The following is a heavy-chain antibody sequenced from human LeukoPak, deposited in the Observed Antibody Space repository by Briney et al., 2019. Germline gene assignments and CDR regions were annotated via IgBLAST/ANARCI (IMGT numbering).Heavy chain of an antibody. CDR2: IRYDGSNK. V-gene: IGHV3-30*02. J-gene: IGHJ4*02. Sequence: GGSLRLSCAASGFTVSSNYMSWVRQAPGKGLEWVAFIRYDGSNKYYADSVKGRFTISRDNSKNTLYLQMNSLRAEDTAVYYCAKDKGGYCSSTSCQHPADWGQGTLVTVSS. CDR1: GFTVSSNY. D-gene: IGHD2-2*01. CDR3: AKDKGGYCSSTSCQHPAD.